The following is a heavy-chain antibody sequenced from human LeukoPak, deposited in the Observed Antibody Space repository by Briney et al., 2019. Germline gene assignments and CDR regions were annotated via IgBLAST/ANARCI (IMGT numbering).Heavy chain of an antibody. Sequence: PGGSLRLSCAASGFTFSSYAMRWVRQAPGKGLEWVSSISGSGGGTYYADSVKGRFTISRDNSKNTLFLQMNSLRAEDTAVYYCAKDPYYYDTSGYNGDYWGQGTLVTVSS. CDR3: AKDPYYYDTSGYNGDY. CDR2: ISGSGGGT. V-gene: IGHV3-23*01. J-gene: IGHJ4*02. D-gene: IGHD3-22*01. CDR1: GFTFSSYA.